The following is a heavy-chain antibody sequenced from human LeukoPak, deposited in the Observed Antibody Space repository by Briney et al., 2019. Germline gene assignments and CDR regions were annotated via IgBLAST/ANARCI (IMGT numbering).Heavy chain of an antibody. CDR2: ISSSSGYI. CDR3: AKDLVGSGWSRGFDY. V-gene: IGHV3-21*01. Sequence: PGGSLRLSCAASGFTFNRYSMNWVRQAPGKGLEWVSSISSSSGYIYYADSVKGRFTISRDNSKNTLYLQMNSLRAEDTAVYYCAKDLVGSGWSRGFDYWGQGTLVTVSS. J-gene: IGHJ4*02. CDR1: GFTFNRYS. D-gene: IGHD6-19*01.